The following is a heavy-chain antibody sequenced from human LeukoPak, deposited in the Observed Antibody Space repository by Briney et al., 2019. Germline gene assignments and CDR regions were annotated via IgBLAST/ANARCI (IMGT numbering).Heavy chain of an antibody. CDR3: ASGPRYYGSGSSPRNLFDS. D-gene: IGHD3-10*01. CDR2: ISSSSSYT. CDR1: GFTSSTYN. J-gene: IGHJ5*01. V-gene: IGHV3-11*03. Sequence: GGSLRLSCAASGFTSSTYNMSCIRQAPGKGLEWVSYISSSSSYTNYTDSVKGRFTTSRDNAKNSLYLQMNSLRAEDTAVYYCASGPRYYGSGSSPRNLFDSWGQGTLVTVSS.